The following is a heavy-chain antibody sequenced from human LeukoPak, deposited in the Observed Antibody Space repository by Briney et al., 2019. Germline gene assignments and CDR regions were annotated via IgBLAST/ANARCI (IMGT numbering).Heavy chain of an antibody. D-gene: IGHD5-18*01. CDR3: ARALYGYGGWFDP. J-gene: IGHJ5*02. V-gene: IGHV3-30*09. CDR2: ISYDGSNK. Sequence: GGSLRLSCAASGFTFSSYAMHWVRQAPGKGLEWVAVISYDGSNKYYADSVKGRFAISRDNSKNTLYLQMNSLRAEDTAVYYCARALYGYGGWFDPWGQGTLVTVSS. CDR1: GFTFSSYA.